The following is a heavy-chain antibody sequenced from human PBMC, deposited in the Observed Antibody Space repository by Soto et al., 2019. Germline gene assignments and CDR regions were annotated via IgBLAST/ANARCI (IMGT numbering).Heavy chain of an antibody. CDR3: ASSYGSGYRAFDY. V-gene: IGHV1-69*02. CDR1: GDTFNFYS. J-gene: IGHJ4*02. CDR2: VNPILSMS. D-gene: IGHD3-10*01. Sequence: QVQLVQSGAEVKRPGSSVKVSCKASGDTFNFYSINWVRQAPGVGLEWVGRVNPILSMSNYAQRFQGRVTMTADKSTSTAYMELRSLRSEDTAIYYCASSYGSGYRAFDYWGQGALVTASS.